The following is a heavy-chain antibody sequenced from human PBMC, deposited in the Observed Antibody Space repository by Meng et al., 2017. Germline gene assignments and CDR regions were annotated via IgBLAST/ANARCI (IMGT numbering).Heavy chain of an antibody. CDR3: ARDLGSGSYYHYYYYYGMDV. Sequence: LTGAVYGGSFSGYYWSWIRQAPGKGLEWVSYISSSGSTIYYADSVKGRFTISRDNAKNSLYLQMNSLRAEDTAVYYCARDLGSGSYYHYYYYYGMDVWGQGTTVTVSS. V-gene: IGHV3-11*04. CDR1: GGSFSGYY. CDR2: ISSSGSTI. D-gene: IGHD3-10*01. J-gene: IGHJ6*02.